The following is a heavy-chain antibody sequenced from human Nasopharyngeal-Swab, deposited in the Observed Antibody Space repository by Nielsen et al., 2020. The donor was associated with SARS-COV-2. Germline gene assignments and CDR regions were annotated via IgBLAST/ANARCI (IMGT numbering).Heavy chain of an antibody. D-gene: IGHD3-10*01. CDR3: ARDPLIRGVIYLLYGMDV. Sequence: GGSLRLSCAASGFTFSSYGMHWVRQAPGKGLEWVAVISYDGSNKCYADSVKGRFTISRDNSKNTLYLQMNSLRAEDTAVYYCARDPLIRGVIYLLYGMDVWGQGTTVTVSS. J-gene: IGHJ6*02. V-gene: IGHV3-30*03. CDR2: ISYDGSNK. CDR1: GFTFSSYG.